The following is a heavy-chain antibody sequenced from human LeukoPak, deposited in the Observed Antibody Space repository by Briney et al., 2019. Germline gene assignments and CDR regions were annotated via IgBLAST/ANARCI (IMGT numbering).Heavy chain of an antibody. D-gene: IGHD4-17*01. CDR3: VRGDYGDYTLFDY. CDR1: GFTLSSYE. J-gene: IGHJ4*02. Sequence: SGGSLRLSCSASGFTLSSYEMSWVRQAPGKGLEWVSVIYSGGSTYYADSVKGRFTISRDNSKNTLYLQMNSLRAEDTAVSYCVRGDYGDYTLFDYWGQGTLVTVSS. CDR2: IYSGGST. V-gene: IGHV3-53*01.